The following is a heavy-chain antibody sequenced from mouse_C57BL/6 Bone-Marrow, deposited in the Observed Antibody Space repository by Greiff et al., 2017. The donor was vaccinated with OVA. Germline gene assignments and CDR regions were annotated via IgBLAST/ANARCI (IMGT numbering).Heavy chain of an antibody. CDR2: ISDGGSYT. J-gene: IGHJ3*01. Sequence: EVKLMESGGGLVKPGGSLKLSCAASGFTFSSYAMSWVRQTPEKRLEWVATISDGGSYTYYPDNVKGRFTISRDNAKSNLYLQMSHLKSEDTAMYYCARGLITTVVAMGAHWGQGTPVTVSA. CDR1: GFTFSSYA. V-gene: IGHV5-4*03. CDR3: ARGLITTVVAMGAH. D-gene: IGHD1-1*01.